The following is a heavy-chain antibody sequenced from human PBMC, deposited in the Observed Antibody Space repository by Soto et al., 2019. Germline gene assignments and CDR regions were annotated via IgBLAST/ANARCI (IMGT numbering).Heavy chain of an antibody. CDR3: AKHPSGPYGDYGEYFDY. D-gene: IGHD4-17*01. CDR1: GFTFSSYG. J-gene: IGHJ4*02. Sequence: GGSLRLSCAASGFTFSSYGMHWVRQAPGKGLEWVAVISYDGSNKYYADSVKGRFTISRDNSKNTLYLQMNSLRAEDTAVYYCAKHPSGPYGDYGEYFDYWGQGTLVTVSS. V-gene: IGHV3-30*18. CDR2: ISYDGSNK.